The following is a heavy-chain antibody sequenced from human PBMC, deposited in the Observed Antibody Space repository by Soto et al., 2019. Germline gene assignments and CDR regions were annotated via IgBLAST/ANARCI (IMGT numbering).Heavy chain of an antibody. CDR1: GFTFSSYA. V-gene: IGHV3-23*01. CDR2: ISGSGGST. D-gene: IGHD3-10*01. J-gene: IGHJ4*02. Sequence: VGSLRLSCAASGFTFSSYAMTWVRQAPGKGLEWVSIISGSGGSTYYADSVKGRFTISRDNSKNTLSLQINSLRVEDTAVYYCAKGPWFGELDYWGQGTLVTVSS. CDR3: AKGPWFGELDY.